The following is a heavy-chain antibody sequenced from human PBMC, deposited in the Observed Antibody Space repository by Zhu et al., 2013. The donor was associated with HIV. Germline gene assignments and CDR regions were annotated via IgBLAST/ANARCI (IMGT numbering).Heavy chain of an antibody. CDR1: GFTLSSYA. CDR2: ISYDGSNK. V-gene: IGHV3-30-3*01. J-gene: IGHJ5*02. Sequence: VQLVESGGGVVQPGRSLRLSCAASGFTLSSYAMHWVRQAPGKGLEWVAVISYDGSNKYYADSVKGRFTISRDNSKNTLYLQMNSLRAEDTAVYYCAKGLGGEGAYTWGQGTLGHRSPQ. CDR3: AKGLGGEGAYT. D-gene: IGHD2-21*01.